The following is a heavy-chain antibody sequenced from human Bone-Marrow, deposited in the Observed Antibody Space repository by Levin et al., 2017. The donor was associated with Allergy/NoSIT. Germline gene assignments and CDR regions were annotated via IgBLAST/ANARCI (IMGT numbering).Heavy chain of an antibody. J-gene: IGHJ4*02. CDR3: AREIVVVPAYLDY. Sequence: ASVKVSCKASGYTFTGYYMHWVRQAPGQGLEWMGRINPNSGGTNYAQKFQGRVTMTRDTSISTAYMELSRLRSDDTAVYYCAREIVVVPAYLDYWGQGTLVTVSS. CDR1: GYTFTGYY. V-gene: IGHV1-2*06. CDR2: INPNSGGT. D-gene: IGHD2-2*01.